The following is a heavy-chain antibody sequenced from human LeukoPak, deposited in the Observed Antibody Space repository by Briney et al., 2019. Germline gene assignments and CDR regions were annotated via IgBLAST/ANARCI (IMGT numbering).Heavy chain of an antibody. V-gene: IGHV1-2*02. CDR2: INPNSGGT. Sequence: ASVKVSCKASGYTFTGYYMLWVRQAPGQGLEWMGWINPNSGGTNYAQKFQGRVTMTRDTSISTAYMELSRLRSDDTAVYYCARGGIAAAPRWATGIANDYWGQGTLVTVSS. CDR1: GYTFTGYY. D-gene: IGHD6-13*01. J-gene: IGHJ4*02. CDR3: ARGGIAAAPRWATGIANDY.